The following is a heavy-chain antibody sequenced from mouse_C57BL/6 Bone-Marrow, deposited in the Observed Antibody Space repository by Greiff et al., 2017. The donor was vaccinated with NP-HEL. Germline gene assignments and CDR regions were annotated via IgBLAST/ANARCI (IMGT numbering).Heavy chain of an antibody. J-gene: IGHJ1*03. V-gene: IGHV1-69*01. Sequence: QVQLQQSGAELVMPGASVKLSCKASGYTFTSYWMHWVKQRPGQGLEWIGEIDPSDSYTNYNQKFKGKSTLTVDKSSSTAYMQLSSLTSEDSAVYYCARSVTTVVSYWYFDVWGTGTTVTVSS. CDR3: ARSVTTVVSYWYFDV. D-gene: IGHD1-1*01. CDR2: IDPSDSYT. CDR1: GYTFTSYW.